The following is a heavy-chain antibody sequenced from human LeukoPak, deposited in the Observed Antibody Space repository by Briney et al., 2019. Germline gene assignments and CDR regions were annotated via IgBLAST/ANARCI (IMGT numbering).Heavy chain of an antibody. D-gene: IGHD5-18*01. Sequence: SVKVSCKASGYTFPSYFMHWVRQAPGQGLEWMGGIIPIFGTANYAQKFQGRVTITADESTSTAYMELSSLRSEDTAVYYCARGGDTAMVDRYYFDYWGQGTLVTVSS. CDR1: GYTFPSYF. CDR3: ARGGDTAMVDRYYFDY. V-gene: IGHV1-69*13. CDR2: IIPIFGTA. J-gene: IGHJ4*02.